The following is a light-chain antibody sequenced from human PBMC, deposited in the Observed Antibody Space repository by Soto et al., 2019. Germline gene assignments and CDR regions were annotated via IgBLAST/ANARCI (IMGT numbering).Light chain of an antibody. CDR1: SSDVGGYNY. Sequence: QSALTQPPSASGSPGQSVTISCTGSSSDVGGYNYVSWYQHHPGKAPKLIIYEVDKRSSGVPDRFSGSKSGNTASLTVSGLQVEEEANYYSTPHAPINFFETGPK. J-gene: IGLJ1*01. V-gene: IGLV2-8*01. CDR3: TPHAPINF. CDR2: EVD.